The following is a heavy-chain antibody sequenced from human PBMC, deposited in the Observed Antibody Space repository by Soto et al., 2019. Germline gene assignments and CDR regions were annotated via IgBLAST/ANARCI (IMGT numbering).Heavy chain of an antibody. CDR2: IDRDASET. V-gene: IGHV3-7*01. CDR1: GFTFSNSW. Sequence: GGSLRLSCAAAGFTFSNSWMSWVRQAPGKGLEWVASIDRDASETYYLASVKGRFTVSRDNARTSLFLQINSLRDEDTAVYYCTRGYRGKEYGGQESLETVSS. CDR3: TRGYRGKEY. D-gene: IGHD5-12*01. J-gene: IGHJ4*02.